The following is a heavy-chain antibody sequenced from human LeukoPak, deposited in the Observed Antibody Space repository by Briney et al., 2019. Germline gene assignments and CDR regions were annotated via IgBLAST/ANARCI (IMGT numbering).Heavy chain of an antibody. CDR2: IKQHGSEK. V-gene: IGHV3-7*01. Sequence: GGSLRLSCAASGFTFSSYWMSWVRQAPGKGLEGLANIKQHGSEKYYVDSVKGRFTISRDNAKNSLDLQMNSLRAEDTAVYYCARVPGYCSSTSCYAPFLGKYYFDYWGQGTLVTVSS. J-gene: IGHJ4*02. CDR1: GFTFSSYW. CDR3: ARVPGYCSSTSCYAPFLGKYYFDY. D-gene: IGHD2-2*01.